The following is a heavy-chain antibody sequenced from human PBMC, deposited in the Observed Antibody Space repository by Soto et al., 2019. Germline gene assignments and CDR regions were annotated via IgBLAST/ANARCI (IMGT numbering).Heavy chain of an antibody. D-gene: IGHD2-15*01. CDR1: GGTFSSYT. V-gene: IGHV1-69*02. CDR3: AEDIWMRDYYYGMDV. J-gene: IGHJ6*02. CDR2: IIPILGIA. Sequence: QVQLVQSGAEVKKPGSSVKVSCKASGGTFSSYTISWVRQAPGQGLEWMGRIIPILGIANYAQKFQGRVTITADKSTSTAYMELSSLRSEDTAVYYCAEDIWMRDYYYGMDVWGQGTTVTVSS.